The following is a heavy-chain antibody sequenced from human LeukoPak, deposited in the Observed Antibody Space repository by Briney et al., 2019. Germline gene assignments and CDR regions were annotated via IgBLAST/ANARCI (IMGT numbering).Heavy chain of an antibody. V-gene: IGHV3-7*01. Sequence: GGSLRLSCAASGFTFSHYWMSWVRQAPGKGLERVASIKQDGSQKYYGDSVKGRFTISRDNAKNSLYLQMNSLRGEDTAFYYCAKDDNSWSLDYWGQGTLVTVSS. CDR3: AKDDNSWSLDY. D-gene: IGHD6-13*01. J-gene: IGHJ4*02. CDR1: GFTFSHYW. CDR2: IKQDGSQK.